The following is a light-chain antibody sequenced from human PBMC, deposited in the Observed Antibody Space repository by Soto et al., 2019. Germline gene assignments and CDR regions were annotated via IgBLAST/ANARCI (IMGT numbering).Light chain of an antibody. CDR1: QSVLCSSNNKNY. CDR2: WAS. J-gene: IGKJ3*01. V-gene: IGKV4-1*01. CDR3: QQYYSTPLS. Sequence: DIVMTQSPDSLAVSLGERATINCKSSQSVLCSSNNKNYLAWYQQKAGQPPKLLIYWASTRESGVPDRFSGSGSGTDFTLTISSLQAEDVAVYYCQQYYSTPLSFGPGTKVDIK.